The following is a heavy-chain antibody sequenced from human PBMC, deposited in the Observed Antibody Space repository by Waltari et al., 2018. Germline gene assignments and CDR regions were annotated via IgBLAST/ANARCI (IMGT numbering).Heavy chain of an antibody. D-gene: IGHD2-15*01. CDR3: VQLPGY. Sequence: QVQLQESGPGLVKPSETLSPTCTVSGGSIDGSHNYWGWIGQPPGKGLGWIRSRYYRGRTCHNPSLTGRVTISVDTSKNQFSLNLSSVTAADTAVYYCVQLPGYWGQGTLVTVSS. J-gene: IGHJ4*02. CDR1: GGSIDGSHNY. V-gene: IGHV4-39*01. CDR2: RYYRGRT.